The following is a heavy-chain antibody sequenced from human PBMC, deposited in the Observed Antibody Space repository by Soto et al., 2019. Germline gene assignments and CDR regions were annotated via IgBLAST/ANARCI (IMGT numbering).Heavy chain of an antibody. J-gene: IGHJ6*02. CDR2: IYYSGST. CDR1: GGSVSSGSYY. V-gene: IGHV4-61*01. CDR3: ARDSGSYYYYYGMDV. D-gene: IGHD1-26*01. Sequence: SETLSLTCTVSGGSVSSGSYYWSWIRQPPGKGLEWIGYIYYSGSTNYNPSLKSRVTISVDTSKNQFSLKLSSVTAADTAVYYCARDSGSYYYYYGMDVWGQGTTVTVSS.